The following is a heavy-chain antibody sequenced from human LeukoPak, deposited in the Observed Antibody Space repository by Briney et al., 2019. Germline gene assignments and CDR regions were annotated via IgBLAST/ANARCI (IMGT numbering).Heavy chain of an antibody. CDR3: ARVEYSGNGNLY. CDR1: GLTFINYW. J-gene: IGHJ4*02. V-gene: IGHV3-7*01. CDR2: INRDGSGK. D-gene: IGHD5-12*01. Sequence: GGSLRLSCAVSGLTFINYWMTWVRQVPGKGLEWVANINRDGSGKSYLPSVRGRFTISKDDAKDSLYLQMDSLRPEDTAIYYCARVEYSGNGNLYWGQGTLVTVSS.